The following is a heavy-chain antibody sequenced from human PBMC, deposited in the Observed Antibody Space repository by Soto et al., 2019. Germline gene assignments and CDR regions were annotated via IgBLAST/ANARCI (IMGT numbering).Heavy chain of an antibody. V-gene: IGHV4-4*02. CDR1: GGSISSSNW. CDR3: ARGDYYGSGSFVLGDYYYGMDV. Sequence: PSETLSLTCAVSGGSISSSNWWSWVRQPPGKGLEWIGDIYHSGSTNYNPSLKSRVTTSVDKSKNQFSLKLSSVTAADTAVYYCARGDYYGSGSFVLGDYYYGMDVWGQGTTVTVSS. D-gene: IGHD3-10*01. CDR2: IYHSGST. J-gene: IGHJ6*02.